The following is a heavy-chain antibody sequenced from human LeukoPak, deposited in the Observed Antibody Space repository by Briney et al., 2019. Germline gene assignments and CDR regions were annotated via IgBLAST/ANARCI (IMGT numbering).Heavy chain of an antibody. D-gene: IGHD1-1*01. Sequence: GGSLRLSCADSQFTFNGSWMNLVRQAPGKGLEWVANMDPTGSQKRYVDPVKGRFTISKDNPGASLYLDMHSLRAEDTAIYYCAIWTSGNYWGQGTLVTVSS. J-gene: IGHJ4*02. CDR3: AIWTSGNY. V-gene: IGHV3-7*01. CDR1: QFTFNGSW. CDR2: MDPTGSQK.